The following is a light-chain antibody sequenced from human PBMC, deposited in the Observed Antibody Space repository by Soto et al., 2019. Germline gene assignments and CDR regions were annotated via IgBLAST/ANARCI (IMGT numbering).Light chain of an antibody. CDR1: SSNIGSNT. V-gene: IGLV1-44*01. Sequence: QSVLTQPPSASGTPGQRFTISCSGSSSNIGSNTVNWYQQLPGTAPKLLVYNSNQRPSGVPDRFSGSKSGTSASLAISGLQSEDEADYYCAAWDDSLNGVVFGGGTKVTVL. CDR2: NSN. CDR3: AAWDDSLNGVV. J-gene: IGLJ3*02.